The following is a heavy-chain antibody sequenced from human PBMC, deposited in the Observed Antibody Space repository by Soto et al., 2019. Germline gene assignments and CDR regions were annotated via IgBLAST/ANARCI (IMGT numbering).Heavy chain of an antibody. D-gene: IGHD3-9*01. V-gene: IGHV3-48*02. CDR3: ARSHTYYDILTGYYPYFDY. J-gene: IGHJ4*02. CDR2: ISSSSCTI. Sequence: PGGSLRLSCAASGFTFSSYSMNWVRQAPGKGLKRVSYISSSSCTIYYSDSVKGRFIISRDNAKNSLYLQMISLRDEDTAVYYCARSHTYYDILTGYYPYFDYWGQGTLVTVSS. CDR1: GFTFSSYS.